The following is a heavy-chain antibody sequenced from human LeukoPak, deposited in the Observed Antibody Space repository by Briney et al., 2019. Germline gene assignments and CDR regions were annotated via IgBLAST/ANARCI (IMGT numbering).Heavy chain of an antibody. Sequence: PSETLSLTCTVSGGSISSYYWSWIRQPPGKGLEWIGYIYFSGSTYYNPSLTSRVSISADTSRNQFSLNLRSVTAADTAVYYCARETHDPTLVRGVVDYWGRGTLVTVSS. J-gene: IGHJ4*02. CDR3: ARETHDPTLVRGVVDY. CDR1: GGSISSYY. V-gene: IGHV4-59*12. D-gene: IGHD3-10*01. CDR2: IYFSGST.